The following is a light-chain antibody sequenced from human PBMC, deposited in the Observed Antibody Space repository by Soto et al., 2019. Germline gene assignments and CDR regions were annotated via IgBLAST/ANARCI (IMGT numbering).Light chain of an antibody. Sequence: QTVLAQPPSVISTPARKATISWFGPGPNSGSRDVSWYQHLPGTASRPLTYDDNKRPSGIPDRFSGSKSGTSAILEITGLQTGEEADYFCATWDGALSAGGFATGTKVTVL. CDR2: DDN. J-gene: IGLJ1*01. CDR1: GPNSGSRD. V-gene: IGLV1-51*01. CDR3: ATWDGALSAGG.